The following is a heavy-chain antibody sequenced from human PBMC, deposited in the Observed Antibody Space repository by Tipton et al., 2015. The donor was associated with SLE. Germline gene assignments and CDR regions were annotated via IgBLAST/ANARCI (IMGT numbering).Heavy chain of an antibody. CDR3: ARTLDALDI. V-gene: IGHV4-61*02. Sequence: TLSLTCTVSGVSISSASYYWNWIRRPAGKGLEWIGRAYTTGRPYYNPSLESRVAISMYTSKNQFSLKLTAVTAADTAVYYCARTLDALDIWGQGTMVTVSS. CDR1: GVSISSASYY. CDR2: AYTTGRP. J-gene: IGHJ3*02.